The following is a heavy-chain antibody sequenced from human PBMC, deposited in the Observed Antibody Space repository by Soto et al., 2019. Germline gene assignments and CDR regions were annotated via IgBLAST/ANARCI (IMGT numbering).Heavy chain of an antibody. CDR1: GGSISSSSYY. Sequence: PSETLSLTCTVSGGSISSSSYYWGWIHQPPGKGLEWIGSIYYSGSTYYNPSLKSRVTISVDTSKNQFSLKLSSVTAADTAVYYCASNVAPPYFDYWGQGTLVTAPQ. V-gene: IGHV4-39*01. J-gene: IGHJ4*02. D-gene: IGHD5-12*01. CDR3: ASNVAPPYFDY. CDR2: IYYSGST.